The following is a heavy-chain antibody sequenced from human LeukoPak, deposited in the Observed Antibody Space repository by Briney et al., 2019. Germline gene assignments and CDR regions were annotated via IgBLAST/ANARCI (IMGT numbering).Heavy chain of an antibody. J-gene: IGHJ6*02. Sequence: PGGSLRLSCAASGFTFSSYGMHWVRQAPGKGLEWVAVISYDGSNKYYADSVKGRFTISRDNSKNTLYLQMNSLRAEDTAVYYCAKGTVSIAAAGQDLYTYYYYYGMDVWGQGTTVTVSS. CDR1: GFTFSSYG. CDR3: AKGTVSIAAAGQDLYTYYYYYGMDV. D-gene: IGHD6-13*01. CDR2: ISYDGSNK. V-gene: IGHV3-30*18.